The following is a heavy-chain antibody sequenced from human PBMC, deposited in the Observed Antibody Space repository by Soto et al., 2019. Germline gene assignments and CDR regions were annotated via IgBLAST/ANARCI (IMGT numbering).Heavy chain of an antibody. D-gene: IGHD6-19*01. Sequence: GGSLRLSCTASGFTFGDYAMSWFRQAPGKGLEWVGFIRSKAYGGTTEYAASVKGRFTISRDDSKSIAYLQMNSLKTEDTAVYYCTRVPTIRKFNSSGWYGLHYWGQGTLVTVSS. V-gene: IGHV3-49*03. J-gene: IGHJ4*02. CDR1: GFTFGDYA. CDR3: TRVPTIRKFNSSGWYGLHY. CDR2: IRSKAYGGTT.